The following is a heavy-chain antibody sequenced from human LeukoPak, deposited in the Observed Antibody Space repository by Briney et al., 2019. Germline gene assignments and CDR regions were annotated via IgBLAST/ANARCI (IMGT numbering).Heavy chain of an antibody. CDR2: ISYDGTNK. CDR3: ARVSWGADGLDV. D-gene: IGHD3-16*01. V-gene: IGHV3-30-3*01. CDR1: GFTFSNYA. Sequence: GGSLRLSCAASGFTFSNYAMHWVRQAPGKGLEWVAVISYDGTNKYYADSVKGRFTISRDNSKNTMYLQMNSLRAEDTAVYYCARVSWGADGLDVWGQGTTVTVSS. J-gene: IGHJ6*02.